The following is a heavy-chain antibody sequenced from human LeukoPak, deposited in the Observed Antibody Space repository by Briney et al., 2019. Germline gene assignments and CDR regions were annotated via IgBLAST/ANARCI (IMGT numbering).Heavy chain of an antibody. D-gene: IGHD5-12*01. CDR1: GFTFSSYA. Sequence: GGSLRLSCAASGFTFSSYAMSWVRQAPGKGLEWVSTMSGSGGDTYYADSVQGRFTISRVNSKNTLYLQMNSLRAEDTALYYCANIPSGYGGYERGYYFDYWGQGTLVTVSS. J-gene: IGHJ4*02. CDR2: MSGSGGDT. CDR3: ANIPSGYGGYERGYYFDY. V-gene: IGHV3-23*01.